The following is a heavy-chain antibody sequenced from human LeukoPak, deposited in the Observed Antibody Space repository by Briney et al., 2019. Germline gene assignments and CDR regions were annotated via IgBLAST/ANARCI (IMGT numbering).Heavy chain of an antibody. D-gene: IGHD4-17*01. CDR1: GFTFSSYA. CDR2: ISYDGSNK. V-gene: IGHV3-30-3*01. CDR3: ARVDEGYGDSYYFDY. J-gene: IGHJ4*02. Sequence: GGSLRLSCAASGFTFSSYAMHWVRQAPGKGLEWVAVISYDGSNKYYADSVKGRFTISRGNSKNTLYLQMNSLRAEDTAVYYCARVDEGYGDSYYFDYWGQGTLVTVSS.